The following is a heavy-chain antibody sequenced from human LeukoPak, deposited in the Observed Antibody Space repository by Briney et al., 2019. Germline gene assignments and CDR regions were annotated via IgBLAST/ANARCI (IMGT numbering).Heavy chain of an antibody. CDR1: GYTFTSYA. V-gene: IGHV7-4-1*02. J-gene: IGHJ6*03. D-gene: IGHD2-15*01. CDR3: ARKSVAATPRDIVYQYSYMDV. CDR2: ISTNTGNP. Sequence: ASVKVSCKSSGYTFTSYAMNWVRQPPGQGLEWMGWISTNTGNPTYAQGFTGRFVFSLDTSVSTAYLQISSLKAEDTAVYYCARKSVAATPRDIVYQYSYMDVWGKGTTVTVSS.